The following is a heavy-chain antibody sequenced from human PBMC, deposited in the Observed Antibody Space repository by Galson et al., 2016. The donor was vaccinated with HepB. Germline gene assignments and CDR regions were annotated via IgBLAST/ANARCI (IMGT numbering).Heavy chain of an antibody. Sequence: TLSLTCTVSGVSISSGAYYWTWIRQDLGKGLEWIGYIYYTGDTHYNPSLRSRVTISLDTSKDEVSLKLNSVTAADTAVYYCARDGTNFGVGAPTDWGQGTPVTVSS. CDR3: ARDGTNFGVGAPTD. V-gene: IGHV4-31*03. D-gene: IGHD1-7*01. J-gene: IGHJ4*02. CDR2: IYYTGDT. CDR1: GVSISSGAYY.